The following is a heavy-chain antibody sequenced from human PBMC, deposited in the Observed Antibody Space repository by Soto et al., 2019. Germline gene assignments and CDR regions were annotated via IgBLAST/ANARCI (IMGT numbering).Heavy chain of an antibody. CDR3: AKVFYYYNRSGYYYFDY. V-gene: IGHV3-23*01. J-gene: IGHJ4*02. CDR1: GLTFSSYA. Sequence: GGSLRLSCAASGLTFSSYAVSWVRQAPGKGPEWISSISGSGSTIYYADSVKGRFTISRDNSKNTLYLQMSSLRAEDTAVYYCAKVFYYYNRSGYYYFDYCGQGTLVTVSS. D-gene: IGHD3-22*01. CDR2: ISGSGSTI.